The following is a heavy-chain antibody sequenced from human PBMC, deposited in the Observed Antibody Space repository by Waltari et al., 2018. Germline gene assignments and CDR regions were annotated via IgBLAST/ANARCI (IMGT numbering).Heavy chain of an antibody. CDR1: GFSFSSYW. V-gene: IGHV3-7*01. CDR3: TRMGAGSGFRDY. CDR2: ISPDGTKE. J-gene: IGHJ4*02. Sequence: EVQLVESGGGLVQPGGSLSLACAVSGFSFSSYWMSWVRQVPGKGLEWVASISPDGTKESYVDSVKGRFTTSREDAKNSLYLQMNSLRAEDTAVYHCTRMGAGSGFRDYWGQGTLVTVSS. D-gene: IGHD3-3*01.